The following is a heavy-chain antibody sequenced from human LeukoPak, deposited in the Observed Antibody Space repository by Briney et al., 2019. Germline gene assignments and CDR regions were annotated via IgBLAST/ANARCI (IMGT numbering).Heavy chain of an antibody. Sequence: GESLKISCKGSGYSFTSYWIGWVRQMPGKGLEWMGIIYPGDSDTRYSPSFQGQVTISADKSISTAYPQWSSLKASDTAMYYCASSDGFWNDYFDYWGQGTLVTVSS. V-gene: IGHV5-51*01. CDR1: GYSFTSYW. J-gene: IGHJ4*02. CDR3: ASSDGFWNDYFDY. D-gene: IGHD1-1*01. CDR2: IYPGDSDT.